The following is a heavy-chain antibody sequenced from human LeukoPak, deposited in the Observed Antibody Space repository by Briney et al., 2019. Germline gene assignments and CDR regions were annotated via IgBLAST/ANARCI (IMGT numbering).Heavy chain of an antibody. J-gene: IGHJ4*02. CDR3: AKGGESSLPFDY. Sequence: SETLSLTCIVSGASISGHYWSWIRQPAGKEPEWIGRVHTSRGTNYNSSLKSRLTMSVDTSKNQFSLHLASVTAADTAVYYCAKGGESSLPFDYWGQGTPVIVSS. D-gene: IGHD3-10*01. V-gene: IGHV4-4*07. CDR1: GASISGHY. CDR2: VHTSRGT.